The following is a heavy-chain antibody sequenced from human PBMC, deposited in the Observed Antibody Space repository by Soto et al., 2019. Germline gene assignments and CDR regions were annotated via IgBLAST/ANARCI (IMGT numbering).Heavy chain of an antibody. CDR1: GGSISDSSHY. J-gene: IGHJ4*02. D-gene: IGHD4-17*01. V-gene: IGHV4-39*01. Sequence: PSETLSLTCTVSGGSISDSSHYWAWIRQPPGKGLEWIATINYSGRTYYNPSLRSRVIISVDTSRDQFSLNLNSVTAADTAVYYWARHFGNYGDWAFDFWGQGTLVTVSS. CDR2: INYSGRT. CDR3: ARHFGNYGDWAFDF.